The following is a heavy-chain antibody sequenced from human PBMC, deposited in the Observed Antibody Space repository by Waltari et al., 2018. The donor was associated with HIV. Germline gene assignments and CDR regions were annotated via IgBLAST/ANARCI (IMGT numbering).Heavy chain of an antibody. Sequence: QVHLEQWGTGLLRPSETLSLTCAVYGGSFSGSYWSWNRQSPGGGLEWIGEVNHVGRTNYSPSLKGRVTVSVDTSKNQFSLTMRSVTAADTAVYYCARDSAPGLAVDDDDGEFFYYGLDVWGEGTTVTVSS. D-gene: IGHD6-19*01. CDR2: VNHVGRT. J-gene: IGHJ6*01. CDR1: GGSFSGSY. CDR3: ARDSAPGLAVDDDDGEFFYYGLDV. V-gene: IGHV4-34*01.